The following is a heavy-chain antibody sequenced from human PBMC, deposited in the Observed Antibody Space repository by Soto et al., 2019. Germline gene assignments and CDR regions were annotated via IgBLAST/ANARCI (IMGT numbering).Heavy chain of an antibody. CDR3: AKEVPILGYCSSTSCSDY. CDR2: ISGSGGST. Sequence: PGGSLRLSCAASGFTFSSYAMSWVRQAPGKGLEWVSAISGSGGSTYYADSVKGRFTISRDNSKNTLYLQMNSLRAEDTAVYYCAKEVPILGYCSSTSCSDYWGQGTLVTVSS. D-gene: IGHD2-2*01. V-gene: IGHV3-23*01. CDR1: GFTFSSYA. J-gene: IGHJ4*02.